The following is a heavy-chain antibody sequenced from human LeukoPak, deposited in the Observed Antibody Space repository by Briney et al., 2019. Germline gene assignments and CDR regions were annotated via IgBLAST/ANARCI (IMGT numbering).Heavy chain of an antibody. Sequence: GASVKVSCKASGYTFTGYYMHWVRQAPGQGLVWMGWINPNSGGTNYAQKFQGRVTMTRDTSISTAYMELSRLRSDDTAVYYCARSASGSSSWYDYYYYMDVWGKGTTVTVS. CDR2: INPNSGGT. V-gene: IGHV1-2*02. CDR1: GYTFTGYY. CDR3: ARSASGSSSWYDYYYYMDV. D-gene: IGHD6-13*01. J-gene: IGHJ6*03.